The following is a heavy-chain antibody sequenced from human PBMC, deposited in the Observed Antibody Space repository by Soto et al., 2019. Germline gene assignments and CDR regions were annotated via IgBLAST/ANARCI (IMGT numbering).Heavy chain of an antibody. CDR1: GFSLSTSGVG. CDR3: AHSLIGYYYDSSGSNWFDP. J-gene: IGHJ5*02. V-gene: IGHV2-5*02. CDR2: IYWDDDK. D-gene: IGHD3-22*01. Sequence: QITLKESGPTLVKPTQTLTLTCTFSGFSLSTSGVGVGWIRQPPGKALEWRALIYWDDDKRYSPSLKSRLTITKDTSKNHVVLTMTNMDPVDTATYYCAHSLIGYYYDSSGSNWFDPWGQGTLVTVSS.